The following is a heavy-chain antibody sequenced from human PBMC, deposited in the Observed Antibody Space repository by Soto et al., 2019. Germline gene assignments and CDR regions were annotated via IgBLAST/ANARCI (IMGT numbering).Heavy chain of an antibody. CDR2: IYYRGNT. CDR1: GGSISSYC. V-gene: IGHV4-59*08. Sequence: SETLSLSCTVSGGSISSYCGSWIRQTPGKGLEWIGYIYYRGNTNYNPSLKSRVTISVDTSKNQFSLKLSSVTAADTAVYYCARQPGYYDILTGYSTYYFDYWGQGTPVTVSS. J-gene: IGHJ4*02. CDR3: ARQPGYYDILTGYSTYYFDY. D-gene: IGHD3-9*01.